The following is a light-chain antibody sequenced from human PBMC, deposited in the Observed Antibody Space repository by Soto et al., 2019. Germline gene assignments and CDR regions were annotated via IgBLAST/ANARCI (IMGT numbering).Light chain of an antibody. V-gene: IGKV3-20*01. CDR1: QSVTSNY. CDR2: DAS. Sequence: EIVLTQSPGTLSLSPGERATLSCRASQSVTSNYLAWHQQQPGQAPRLLIYDASTRATGIPDRFSGSGSGTDFSLTISRLEPEDFAVYYCQQYGSSPFTFGPGTKVDIK. J-gene: IGKJ3*01. CDR3: QQYGSSPFT.